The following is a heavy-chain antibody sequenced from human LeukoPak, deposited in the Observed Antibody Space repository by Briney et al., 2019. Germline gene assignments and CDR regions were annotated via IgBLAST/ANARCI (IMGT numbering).Heavy chain of an antibody. CDR1: GGSFSGYY. J-gene: IGHJ4*02. CDR3: ARAIAAAGMNFDY. Sequence: SETLSLTCAVYGGSFSGYYWSWIRQPPGKGLEWTGEINHSGSTNYNPSLKSRVTISVDTSKNQFSLKLSSVTAADTAVYYCARAIAAAGMNFDYWGQGTLVTVSS. CDR2: INHSGST. V-gene: IGHV4-34*01. D-gene: IGHD6-13*01.